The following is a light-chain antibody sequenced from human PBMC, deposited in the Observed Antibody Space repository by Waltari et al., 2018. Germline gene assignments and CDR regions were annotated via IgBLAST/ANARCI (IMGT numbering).Light chain of an antibody. Sequence: QSALTQPASVSGSPGQSITISCTGTSSDAGSYNLVSWFQQYPDKAPKLIIFEVNKRPSGVSNRFSGSKSGNTASLTISGLQAEDEADYYCCSYAGSGIYVFGSGAKVTVL. CDR2: EVN. V-gene: IGLV2-23*02. CDR3: CSYAGSGIYV. CDR1: SSDAGSYNL. J-gene: IGLJ1*01.